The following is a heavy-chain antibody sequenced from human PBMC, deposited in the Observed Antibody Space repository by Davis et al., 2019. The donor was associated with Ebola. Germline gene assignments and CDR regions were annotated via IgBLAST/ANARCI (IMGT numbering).Heavy chain of an antibody. V-gene: IGHV3-30*04. Sequence: GGSLRLSCAASGFTFSSYAMHWVRQAPGKGLEWVAVISYDGSNKYYADSVKGRFTISRDNSKNTLYLQMNSLRAEDTAAYYCAKVGWFDYWGQGTLVTVSS. J-gene: IGHJ4*02. D-gene: IGHD1-26*01. CDR2: ISYDGSNK. CDR3: AKVGWFDY. CDR1: GFTFSSYA.